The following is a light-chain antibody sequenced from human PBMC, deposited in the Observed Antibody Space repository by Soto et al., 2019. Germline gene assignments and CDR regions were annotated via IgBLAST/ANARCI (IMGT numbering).Light chain of an antibody. V-gene: IGKV1-5*03. CDR3: QEYNGNPVLT. Sequence: DIQMTQSPSTLSASVRHRVTITCRASQNSPSRLAWYQQKPGQAPELLNHSATGLDSGVPSRFSGSGSGTEFTLTISSLQPDDFATYSCQEYNGNPVLTFGGGTKVEIK. CDR1: QNSPSR. CDR2: SAT. J-gene: IGKJ4*01.